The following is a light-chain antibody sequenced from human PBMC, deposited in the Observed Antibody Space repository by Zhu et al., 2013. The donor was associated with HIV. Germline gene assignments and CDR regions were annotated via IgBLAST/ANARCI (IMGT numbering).Light chain of an antibody. V-gene: IGKV3-20*01. CDR2: AAS. Sequence: IVLTQSPGTLSLSPGETATLSCRASQRVYSNYLAWYQQKPGQAPRLLIFAASIRATGIPDRFGGSGSGTDFTLTISRLEPEDFAVYYCHQYATFPRTFGQGTKVE. CDR1: QRVYSNY. CDR3: HQYATFPRT. J-gene: IGKJ1*01.